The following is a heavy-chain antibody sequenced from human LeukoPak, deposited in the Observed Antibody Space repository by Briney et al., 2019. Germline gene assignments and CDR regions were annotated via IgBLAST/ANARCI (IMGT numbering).Heavy chain of an antibody. CDR3: TTDRSPYDYVWGSYRPFDY. CDR2: IKSKTDGGTT. D-gene: IGHD3-16*02. Sequence: GGSLRLSCAASGFTFSTAWMSWVRQAPGKGLEWVGRIKSKTDGGTTDYAAPVKGRFTISRDDSKNTLYLQMNSLKTEDTAVYYCTTDRSPYDYVWGSYRPFDYWGQGTLVTVSS. V-gene: IGHV3-15*01. CDR1: GFTFSTAW. J-gene: IGHJ4*02.